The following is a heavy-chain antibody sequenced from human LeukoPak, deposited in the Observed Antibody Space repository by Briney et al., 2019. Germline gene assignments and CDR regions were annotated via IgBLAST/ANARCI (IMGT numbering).Heavy chain of an antibody. J-gene: IGHJ4*02. V-gene: IGHV4-39*01. CDR2: IYYSGST. CDR3: ARHHKRVSGVVSGTVDY. Sequence: SETLSLTCTVSGDSINSGTYYWGWIRQPPGKGLEWIGSIYYSGSTYYNPSLKSRVTISVDTSKNQLSLRLTSVTDADTAIYYCARHHKRVSGVVSGTVDYWGQGTLVTVSS. CDR1: GDSINSGTYY. D-gene: IGHD3-3*01.